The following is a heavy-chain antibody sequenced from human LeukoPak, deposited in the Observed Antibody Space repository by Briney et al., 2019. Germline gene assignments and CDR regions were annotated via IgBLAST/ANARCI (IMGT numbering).Heavy chain of an antibody. V-gene: IGHV3-48*03. CDR3: AKDRRITRSSFYFDY. CDR1: GFTFSSYE. J-gene: IGHJ4*02. CDR2: ISSSGSTK. Sequence: GGSLRLSCAASGFTFSSYEMNWVRQAPGKGLEWVSYISSSGSTKYYAESVKGRFTISRDNSKNTLYLQMNSLRAEDTAVYYCAKDRRITRSSFYFDYWGQGTLVTVSS. D-gene: IGHD6-13*01.